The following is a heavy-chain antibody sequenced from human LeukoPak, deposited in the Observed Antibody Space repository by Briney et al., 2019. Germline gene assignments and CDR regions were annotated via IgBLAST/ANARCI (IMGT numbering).Heavy chain of an antibody. CDR3: ARVDDLDAFDT. D-gene: IGHD2-2*03. Sequence: PGGSLRLSCTASGFTFSSYAMHWARQAPGKGLEWVAVIADDGSNKYYADSVKGRFTIFRDNSNNTLYLQMNSLRAEDTAVYYCARVDDLDAFDTWGQGTIVTVSS. CDR1: GFTFSSYA. V-gene: IGHV3-30*04. J-gene: IGHJ3*02. CDR2: IADDGSNK.